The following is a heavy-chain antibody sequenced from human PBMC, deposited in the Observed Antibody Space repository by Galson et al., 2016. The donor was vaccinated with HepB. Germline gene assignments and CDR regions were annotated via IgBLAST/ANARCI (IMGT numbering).Heavy chain of an antibody. D-gene: IGHD2-8*02. J-gene: IGHJ6*02. CDR2: ISYDASNK. CDR1: GFTFSNYG. CDR3: AKLLELYRLGLYDYYGMDV. V-gene: IGHV3-30*18. Sequence: SLRLSCAASGFTFSNYGMHWVRQAPGKGLEWVAVISYDASNKYYADSVKGRFTISRDNSKNTLYLQMNSLRAEDTAVYYCAKLLELYRLGLYDYYGMDVWGQGTTVSVSS.